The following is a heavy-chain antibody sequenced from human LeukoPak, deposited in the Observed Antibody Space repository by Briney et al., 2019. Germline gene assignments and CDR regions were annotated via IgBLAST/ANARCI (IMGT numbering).Heavy chain of an antibody. CDR1: GGSISSSSYY. CDR2: INHSGST. J-gene: IGHJ4*02. D-gene: IGHD6-13*01. CDR3: ARPSLGFSSWYAY. Sequence: SETLSLTCTVSGGSISSSSYYWGWIRQPPGKGLEWIGEINHSGSTNYNPSLKSRVTISVDTSKNQFSLKLSSVTAADTAVYYCARPSLGFSSWYAYWGQGTLVTVSS. V-gene: IGHV4-39*07.